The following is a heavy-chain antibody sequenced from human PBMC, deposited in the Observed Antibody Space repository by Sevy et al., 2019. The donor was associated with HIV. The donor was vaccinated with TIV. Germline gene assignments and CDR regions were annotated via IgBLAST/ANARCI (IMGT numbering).Heavy chain of an antibody. CDR1: GYTFTTFT. CDR3: ARGRAPNSMDV. J-gene: IGHJ6*04. Sequence: ASVKVSCKTSGYTFTTFTITWVRQAPGQGLEWMGWITTYNGGTHSAQKFQDRVTMTADTSTKTVYLELRSLTSDDTAIYYCARGRAPNSMDVWGKGSTVTVSS. V-gene: IGHV1-18*01. CDR2: ITTYNGGT.